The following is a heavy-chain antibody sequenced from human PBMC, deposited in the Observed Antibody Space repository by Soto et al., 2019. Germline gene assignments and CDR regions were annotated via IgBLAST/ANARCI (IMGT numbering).Heavy chain of an antibody. CDR1: GGSINSGDYY. Sequence: SETLSLTCTVSGGSINSGDYYWSWIRQPPGKGLEWIGYIYYSGSTYHNPSLKSRVTISVDTSKNQFSLKLSSVTAADTAVYYCARSDYFDSGAYSVWGQGTLVTVSS. J-gene: IGHJ4*02. CDR2: IYYSGST. CDR3: ARSDYFDSGAYSV. V-gene: IGHV4-30-4*01. D-gene: IGHD3-22*01.